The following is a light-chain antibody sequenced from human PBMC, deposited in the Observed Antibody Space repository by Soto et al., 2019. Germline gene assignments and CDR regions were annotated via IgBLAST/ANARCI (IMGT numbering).Light chain of an antibody. CDR3: QKYDSSPRT. Sequence: DILMTQSPSSLSASVGDRVTITCRASQGISNYLAWYQQKPGQVPKLLIYGASNLQSGVPSRFSGSGSGTDFTLTVSSLQPEDVASYYCQKYDSSPRTFGGGTKVEIK. V-gene: IGKV1-27*01. CDR2: GAS. CDR1: QGISNY. J-gene: IGKJ4*01.